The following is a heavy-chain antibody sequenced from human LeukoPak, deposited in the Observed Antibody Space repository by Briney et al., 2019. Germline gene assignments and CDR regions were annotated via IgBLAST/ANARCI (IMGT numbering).Heavy chain of an antibody. Sequence: ASVKISCKGSGYSFTSYWIGWVRQMPGKGLEWMGIIYPGDSDTRYSPSFQGQVTISADKSISTAYLQWSSLKASDTAMYYCATQIAVDAFDIWGQGTMVTVSS. CDR3: ATQIAVDAFDI. CDR1: GYSFTSYW. CDR2: IYPGDSDT. V-gene: IGHV5-51*01. D-gene: IGHD6-19*01. J-gene: IGHJ3*02.